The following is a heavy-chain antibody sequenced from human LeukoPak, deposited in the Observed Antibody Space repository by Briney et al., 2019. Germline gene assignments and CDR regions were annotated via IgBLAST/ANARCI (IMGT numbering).Heavy chain of an antibody. J-gene: IGHJ4*02. Sequence: GGSLRLSCAASGFTFSTYWMTWVRQARGKGLEGVANMKQDGSERNYVDSVKGRFTISRDNDRNSLYLQMNSLRVEDTAVYYCATAGGGIFTNWGRGTQVTVSS. CDR1: GFTFSTYW. CDR3: ATAGGGIFTN. V-gene: IGHV3-7*02. D-gene: IGHD2-15*01. CDR2: MKQDGSER.